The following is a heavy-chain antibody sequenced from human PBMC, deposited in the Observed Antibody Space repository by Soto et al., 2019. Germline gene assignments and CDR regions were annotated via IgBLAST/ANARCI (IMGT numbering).Heavy chain of an antibody. CDR2: IYHSGST. CDR3: ASLEEMRELLVGGWFDP. V-gene: IGHV4-4*02. CDR1: GGSISSSNW. D-gene: IGHD1-26*01. J-gene: IGHJ5*02. Sequence: QVQLQESGPGLVKPSGTLSLTCAVSGGSISSSNWWSWVRQPPGKGLEWIGEIYHSGSTNYNPSLKSRVTISVDKSKNRFSRKLSSVTAADTAVYYCASLEEMRELLVGGWFDPWGQGTLVTVSS.